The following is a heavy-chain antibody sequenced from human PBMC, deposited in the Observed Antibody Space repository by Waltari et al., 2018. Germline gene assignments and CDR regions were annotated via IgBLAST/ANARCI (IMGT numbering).Heavy chain of an antibody. D-gene: IGHD6-19*01. CDR2: VKSTTEGGTT. CDR1: GLTFSDAW. CDR3: STDSIGVAVDY. Sequence: SCAASGLTFSDAWMSWVRQAPGKGLEWVGRVKSTTEGGTTDYAAPVKGRFTISRDDSKNTLYVQMNSLKNEDTAVYYCSTDSIGVAVDYWGQGTLVTVSS. V-gene: IGHV3-15*01. J-gene: IGHJ4*02.